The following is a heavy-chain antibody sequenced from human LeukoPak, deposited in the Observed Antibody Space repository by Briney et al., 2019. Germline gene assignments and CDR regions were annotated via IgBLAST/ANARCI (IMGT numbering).Heavy chain of an antibody. Sequence: GRSLRLSCAASGFTFSSYGMPWVRQAPGKGLEWVAVIWYDGSNKYYADSVKGRFTISRDNSKNTLYLQMNSLRAEDTAVYYCARTHIIGYCSGGSCYGLDYWGQGTLVTVSS. D-gene: IGHD2-15*01. CDR3: ARTHIIGYCSGGSCYGLDY. J-gene: IGHJ4*02. V-gene: IGHV3-33*01. CDR2: IWYDGSNK. CDR1: GFTFSSYG.